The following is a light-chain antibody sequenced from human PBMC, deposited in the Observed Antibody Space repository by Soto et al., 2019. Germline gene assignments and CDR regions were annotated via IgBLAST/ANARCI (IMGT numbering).Light chain of an antibody. CDR2: DVS. CDR3: SSYIGSSPVV. Sequence: QSALTQPASVSGSPGQSITISCTGTSSDVGGYNYVSWYQQHPGKAPKLMIYDVSNRPSGVSNRFAGSKSGNTASLTISGLQAEDEADYYCSSYIGSSPVVFGGGTKLTVL. V-gene: IGLV2-14*01. J-gene: IGLJ2*01. CDR1: SSDVGGYNY.